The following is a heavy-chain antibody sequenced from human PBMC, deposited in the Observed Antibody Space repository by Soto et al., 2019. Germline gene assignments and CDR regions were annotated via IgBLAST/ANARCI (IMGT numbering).Heavy chain of an antibody. V-gene: IGHV3-30*19. J-gene: IGHJ4*02. CDR1: GFTFSSYG. CDR2: IWSDGSNK. D-gene: IGHD4-17*01. Sequence: GGSLRLSCAASGFTFSSYGMHWVRQAPGKGLEWVAVIWSDGSNKDYADSVKGRFTISRDNSKNTLYLQMNSLRAEDTAVYYCARDSRDYGDYEGDYWGQGTLVTVSS. CDR3: ARDSRDYGDYEGDY.